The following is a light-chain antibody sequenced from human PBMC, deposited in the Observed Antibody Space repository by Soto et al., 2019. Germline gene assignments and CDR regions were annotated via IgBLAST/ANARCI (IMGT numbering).Light chain of an antibody. V-gene: IGLV2-14*01. CDR1: SSDIGGYKY. CDR2: EVN. J-gene: IGLJ1*01. CDR3: TSYTSSGTRPYL. Sequence: QSALTQPASVSGSPGQSITISCTGTSSDIGGYKYVSWYQQHPGKAPKLIIYEVNNRPSGVSDRFSGSKSDNTACLAISGLQAEDEADYYSTSYTSSGTRPYLFGTGTKVTVL.